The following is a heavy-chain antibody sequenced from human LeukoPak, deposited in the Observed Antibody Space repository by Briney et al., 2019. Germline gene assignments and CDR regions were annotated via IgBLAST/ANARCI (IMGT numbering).Heavy chain of an antibody. CDR3: ARVVPSPH. D-gene: IGHD1-26*01. CDR2: IEPKSGGT. Sequence: EASVKVSCKASGNTFTDYYMNWARQAPGQGLEWMGRIEPKSGGTIYAQKFQDRVTLTRDTSISTAYMELSSLRSDDAAVYYCARVVPSPHWGQGTLVTVSA. V-gene: IGHV1-2*02. CDR1: GNTFTDYY. J-gene: IGHJ4*02.